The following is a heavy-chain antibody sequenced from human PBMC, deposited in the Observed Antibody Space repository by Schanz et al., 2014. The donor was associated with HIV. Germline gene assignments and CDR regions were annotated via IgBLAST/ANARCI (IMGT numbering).Heavy chain of an antibody. Sequence: QLVESGGDVVQPGRSLRLSCAASGFTFSSYGMHWVRQAPGKGLEWVAVISYDGSNKYYADSVKGRFTISRDNSKNTLYLQMNSLRAEDTAVYYCAREDGWFGDIYYFGLDVWGRGTTVTVSS. CDR1: GFTFSSYG. CDR3: AREDGWFGDIYYFGLDV. V-gene: IGHV3-30*03. J-gene: IGHJ6*02. CDR2: ISYDGSNK. D-gene: IGHD3-10*01.